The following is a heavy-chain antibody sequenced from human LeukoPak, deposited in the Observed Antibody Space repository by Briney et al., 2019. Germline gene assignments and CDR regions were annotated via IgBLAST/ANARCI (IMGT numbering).Heavy chain of an antibody. CDR2: IYYSGST. V-gene: IGHV4-59*01. J-gene: IGHJ4*02. CDR3: ARLQVGWSYGSGRYYFDY. Sequence: SETLSLTCTVSGGSISSYYWSWIRQPPGKGLEWIGYIYYSGSTNYNPSLMSRVTISVDTSKNQFSLKLSSVTAADTAVYYCARLQVGWSYGSGRYYFDYWGQGTLVTVSS. CDR1: GGSISSYY. D-gene: IGHD3-10*01.